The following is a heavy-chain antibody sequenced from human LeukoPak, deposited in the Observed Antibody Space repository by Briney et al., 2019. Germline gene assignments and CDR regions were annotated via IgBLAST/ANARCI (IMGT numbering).Heavy chain of an antibody. J-gene: IGHJ5*02. Sequence: SETLSLTCTVSGGSISSGAYYWNWIRQHPGKGLEWIGYIYYSGSTYYNPSLKSRLTISVDKSKNQLSLKLNSVTSADTAVYYCARNVGTASLGTNWLDPWGQGTLVTVSS. CDR3: ARNVGTASLGTNWLDP. CDR1: GGSISSGAYY. D-gene: IGHD1-1*01. CDR2: IYYSGST. V-gene: IGHV4-31*03.